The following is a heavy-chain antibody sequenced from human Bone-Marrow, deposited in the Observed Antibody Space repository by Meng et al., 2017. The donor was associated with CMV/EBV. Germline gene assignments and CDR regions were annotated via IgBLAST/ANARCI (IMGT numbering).Heavy chain of an antibody. CDR3: ARGVKAWFDP. V-gene: IGHV1-69*02. CDR1: GGTFSSYT. Sequence: SVKVSCKASGGTFSSYTISWVRQAPGQGLEWMGRIIPILGIANYAQKFQGRVTITRNTSISTAYMELSSLRSEDTAVYYCARGVKAWFDPWGQGTLVAVSS. J-gene: IGHJ5*02. CDR2: IIPILGIA.